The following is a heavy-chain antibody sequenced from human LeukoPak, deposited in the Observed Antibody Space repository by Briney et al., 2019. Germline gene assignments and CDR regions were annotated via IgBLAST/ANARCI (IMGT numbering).Heavy chain of an antibody. V-gene: IGHV1-2*02. CDR2: INPNSGGT. D-gene: IGHD3-22*01. Sequence: ASVKVSCKASGYTLTGYYMHWVRQAPGQGLEWMGWINPNSGGTNYAQKFQGRVTMTRDTSISTAYMELSRLRSDDTAVYYCAGVETYYYDSSGYPDWYFDLWGRGTLVTVSS. CDR1: GYTLTGYY. CDR3: AGVETYYYDSSGYPDWYFDL. J-gene: IGHJ2*01.